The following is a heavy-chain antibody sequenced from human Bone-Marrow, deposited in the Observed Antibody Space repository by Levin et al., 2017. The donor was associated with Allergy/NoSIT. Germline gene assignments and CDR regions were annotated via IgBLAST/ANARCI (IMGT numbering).Heavy chain of an antibody. D-gene: IGHD2-2*01. CDR2: IYYSGST. Sequence: KSSETLSLTCTVSGGSISGYYWTWIRQPPGKGLEWIGYIYYSGSTHYAPSLRSRVAMSVDTSNNQFSLKLSSVTAADTAVYYCARLNSGSTLPNYYYYIEVWGRGTTVTVSS. CDR3: ARLNSGSTLPNYYYYIEV. CDR1: GGSISGYY. J-gene: IGHJ6*03. V-gene: IGHV4-59*08.